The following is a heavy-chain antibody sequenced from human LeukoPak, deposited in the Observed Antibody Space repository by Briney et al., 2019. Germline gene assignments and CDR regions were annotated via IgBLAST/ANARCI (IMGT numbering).Heavy chain of an antibody. CDR1: GGSISSGSYY. CDR2: IYTSGST. V-gene: IGHV4-61*02. Sequence: PSQTLSLTCTVSGGSISSGSYYWRWIRQPAGKGLEWIGRIYTSGSTNYNPSLKSRVTISVDTSKNQFSLKLSSVTAADTAVYYCARDPGDYWGQGTLVTVSS. CDR3: ARDPGDY. J-gene: IGHJ4*02.